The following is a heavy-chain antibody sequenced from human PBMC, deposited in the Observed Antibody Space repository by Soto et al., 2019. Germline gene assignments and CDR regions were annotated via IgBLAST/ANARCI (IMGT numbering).Heavy chain of an antibody. D-gene: IGHD4-4*01. CDR1: GGSISSGGYS. Sequence: LSLTCAVSGGSISSGGYSWSWIRQPPGKGLEWIGYVSHSGNTYYNPSLKSRVTISLATSKNQFSLRLSSVTAADTAVYYCARHPEIYSVHALGWFDPWGQGTLVTVSS. V-gene: IGHV4-30-2*01. J-gene: IGHJ5*02. CDR3: ARHPEIYSVHALGWFDP. CDR2: VSHSGNT.